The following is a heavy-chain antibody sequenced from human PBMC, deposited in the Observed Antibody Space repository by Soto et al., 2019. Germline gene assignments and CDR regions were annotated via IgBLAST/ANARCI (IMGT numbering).Heavy chain of an antibody. V-gene: IGHV3-48*01. J-gene: IGHJ4*02. Sequence: EVQLVESGGGLVQPGGSLRLSCAASGFTFSSYSMNWVRQAPGKGLEWVSYISSATTTIYYADSVKGRFTISRDNAKNSLYLQMNSLTADDTAVYYCARGIAAARPKLDYWGQGTLVTVSS. CDR2: ISSATTTI. CDR1: GFTFSSYS. D-gene: IGHD6-13*01. CDR3: ARGIAAARPKLDY.